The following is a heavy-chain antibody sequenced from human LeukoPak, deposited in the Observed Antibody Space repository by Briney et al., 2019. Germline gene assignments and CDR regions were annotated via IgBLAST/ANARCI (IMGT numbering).Heavy chain of an antibody. Sequence: GESLKVSCKASGYTFTGYYMHWVRQAPGQGLEWMGWINPNSGGTNYAQKFQGRVTMTRDTSISTACMELSRLRSDDTAVYYCARSTNYDILTGEFDYWGQGTLVTVSS. CDR2: INPNSGGT. CDR1: GYTFTGYY. J-gene: IGHJ4*02. V-gene: IGHV1-2*02. D-gene: IGHD3-9*01. CDR3: ARSTNYDILTGEFDY.